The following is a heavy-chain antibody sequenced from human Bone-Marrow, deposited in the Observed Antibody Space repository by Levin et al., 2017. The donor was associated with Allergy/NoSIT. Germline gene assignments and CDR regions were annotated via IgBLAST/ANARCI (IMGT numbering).Heavy chain of an antibody. D-gene: IGHD3-10*01. V-gene: IGHV3-30*18. Sequence: GGSLRLSCAASGFSFSSHGMHWVRQAPGKGLEWVAIISFDGSNEYYADSVKGRFSISRDNSKNTLYLQMNSLRVDDTAMYYCAKDLYYYGSGSLWGQGTLVTVSS. CDR3: AKDLYYYGSGSL. CDR1: GFSFSSHG. J-gene: IGHJ4*02. CDR2: ISFDGSNE.